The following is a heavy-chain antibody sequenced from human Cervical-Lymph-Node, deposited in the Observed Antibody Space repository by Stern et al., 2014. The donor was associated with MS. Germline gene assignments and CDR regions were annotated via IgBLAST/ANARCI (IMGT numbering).Heavy chain of an antibody. J-gene: IGHJ4*02. Sequence: QVQLQESGPGLVKPWETLSLTCTVSGGSVSSGSYFWSRIRQPTGQGLGWIGFIYYSGRANYNSSLESRVTISVDTSKNQFSLKLSSVTAADTAVYYCTRVSYDFWSGYYPFDYWGQGTLVTVSS. CDR1: GGSVSSGSYF. CDR3: TRVSYDFWSGYYPFDY. V-gene: IGHV4-61*01. D-gene: IGHD3-3*01. CDR2: IYYSGRA.